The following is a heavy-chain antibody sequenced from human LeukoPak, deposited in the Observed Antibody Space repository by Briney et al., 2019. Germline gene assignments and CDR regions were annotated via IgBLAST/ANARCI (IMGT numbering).Heavy chain of an antibody. Sequence: ASVKVSCKASGYTFTSYYMHWVRQAPRQGLEWMGIINPSGGSTSYAQKFQGRVTMTRDTSISTAYMELSRLRSDDTAVYYCARDLSNYYDSSGYYTPPIDYWGQGTLVTVSS. CDR1: GYTFTSYY. CDR3: ARDLSNYYDSSGYYTPPIDY. D-gene: IGHD3-22*01. V-gene: IGHV1-46*01. CDR2: INPSGGST. J-gene: IGHJ4*02.